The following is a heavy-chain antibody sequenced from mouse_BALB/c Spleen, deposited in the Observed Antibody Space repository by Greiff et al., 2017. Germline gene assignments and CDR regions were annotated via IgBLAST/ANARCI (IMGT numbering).Heavy chain of an antibody. D-gene: IGHD1-1*01. CDR3: ARGDYGSHYAMDY. CDR1: GFTFSDYY. Sequence: EVKLVESGGGLVKPGGSLKLSCAASGFTFSDYYMYWVRQTPEKRLEWVATISDGGSYTYYPDSVKGRFTISRDNAKNNLYLQMSSLKSEDTAMYYCARGDYGSHYAMDYWCQGTSVTVSS. V-gene: IGHV5-4*02. J-gene: IGHJ4*01. CDR2: ISDGGSYT.